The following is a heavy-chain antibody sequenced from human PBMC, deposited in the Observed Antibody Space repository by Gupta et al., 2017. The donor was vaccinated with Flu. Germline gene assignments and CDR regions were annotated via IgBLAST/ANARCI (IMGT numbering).Heavy chain of an antibody. CDR2: MSGSGGRT. V-gene: IGHV3-23*01. CDR3: AKDTLTIPLDY. J-gene: IGHJ4*02. Sequence: EVQLLESGGGLVQPGGSLRLSCPASGFTFSRYAMSWVRQAPGKGLEGVSAMSGSGGRTYYADSVKGRFTISRDNSKNTLYMQMNSLRAADTAVYYCAKDTLTIPLDYWGQGTLVTVSS. D-gene: IGHD2-2*01. CDR1: GFTFSRYA.